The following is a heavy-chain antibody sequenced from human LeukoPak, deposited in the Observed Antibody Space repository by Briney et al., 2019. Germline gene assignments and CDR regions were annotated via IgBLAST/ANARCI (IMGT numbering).Heavy chain of an antibody. V-gene: IGHV1-2*02. CDR1: GYTFTGYY. CDR2: INPNSGGT. CDR3: ARDNGGFGELFIFDY. D-gene: IGHD3-10*01. J-gene: IGHJ4*02. Sequence: GASVKVSCKASGYTFTGYYMHWVRQAPGQGLEWMGWINPNSGGTNYAQKFQGRVTMTRDTSNSTAYMELSRLRSDDTAVYYCARDNGGFGELFIFDYWGQGTLVTVSS.